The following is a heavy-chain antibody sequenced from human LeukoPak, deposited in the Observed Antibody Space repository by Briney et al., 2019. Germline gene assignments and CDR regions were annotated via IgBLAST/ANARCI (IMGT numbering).Heavy chain of an antibody. V-gene: IGHV3-33*01. CDR2: IGHDGSFK. CDR3: ARDLGRGSYVDY. CDR1: GFPFSVYG. Sequence: PEGSLRLSCAASGFPFSVYGMHWVRQAPGKGLEWVAVIGHDGSFKESADAVKGRFAISRDNPKNTLYLHMSSLRAEDTAVYYCARDLGRGSYVDYWGQGSLVTVSS. D-gene: IGHD3-16*01. J-gene: IGHJ4*02.